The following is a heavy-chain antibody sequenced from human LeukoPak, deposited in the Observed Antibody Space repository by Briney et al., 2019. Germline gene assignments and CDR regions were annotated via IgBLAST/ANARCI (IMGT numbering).Heavy chain of an antibody. D-gene: IGHD2/OR15-2a*01. Sequence: PGGSLRLSCAAAGVIISSYAMSSVRQAPGKGLEWVSAINGRGDNTYYADFVKGRFTISRDNSKSTVYLQMNSLRTEDTAVYYCAKDRVSPGFNWFDPWGQGTLVTVSS. CDR1: GVIISSYA. J-gene: IGHJ5*02. CDR3: AKDRVSPGFNWFDP. CDR2: INGRGDNT. V-gene: IGHV3-23*01.